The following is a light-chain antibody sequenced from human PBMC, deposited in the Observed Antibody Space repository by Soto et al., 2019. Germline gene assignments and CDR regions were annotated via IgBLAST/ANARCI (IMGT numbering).Light chain of an antibody. V-gene: IGKV3-20*01. CDR3: QQYGNSPLT. Sequence: EIVLTQSPGTLSLSPGERATLSCRTSQSVSNNYLAWYQQKPGQAPRLLIYGASSRATGVPDRFSGSGSGTDFTLTISRLEPEDSAVYYCQQYGNSPLTFGGGTKVDIK. CDR2: GAS. J-gene: IGKJ4*01. CDR1: QSVSNNY.